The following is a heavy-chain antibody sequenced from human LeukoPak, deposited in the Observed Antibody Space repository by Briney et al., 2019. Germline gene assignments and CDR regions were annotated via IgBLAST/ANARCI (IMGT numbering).Heavy chain of an antibody. Sequence: ASVKVSCKVSGYTFTGYYMHWVRQAPGQGLEWMGWINPNSGGTNYAQKFQGRVTMTRDTSISTAYMELSRPRSDDTAVYYCATDDGGYYYYMDVWGKATTVTVSS. V-gene: IGHV1-2*02. D-gene: IGHD3-10*01. CDR1: GYTFTGYY. J-gene: IGHJ6*03. CDR2: INPNSGGT. CDR3: ATDDGGYYYYMDV.